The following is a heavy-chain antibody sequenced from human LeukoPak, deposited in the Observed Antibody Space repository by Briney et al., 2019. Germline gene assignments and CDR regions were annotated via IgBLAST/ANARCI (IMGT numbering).Heavy chain of an antibody. D-gene: IGHD4-17*01. CDR2: TIPILGIA. Sequence: ASVKVSCKASGGTFSSYAISWVRQAPGQGLEWMGRTIPILGIANYAQKFQGRVTITADESTSTAYMELRSLRSDDTAVYYCARTGNHGDPGYWGQGTLVTVSS. CDR3: ARTGNHGDPGY. J-gene: IGHJ4*02. CDR1: GGTFSSYA. V-gene: IGHV1-69*04.